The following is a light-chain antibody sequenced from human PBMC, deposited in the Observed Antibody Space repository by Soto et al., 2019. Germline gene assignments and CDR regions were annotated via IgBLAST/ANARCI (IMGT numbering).Light chain of an antibody. CDR3: QQDYNLPIT. Sequence: EIVLTQSPGTLSLSPGESATLSCRASQSVYSSYLSWYHQRRGQARRLLFYDASIRATGIPDRCSGSGCGTDFSLTISRLEPEDFAVYYCQQDYNLPITFGQGTRLEIK. V-gene: IGKV3-20*01. CDR2: DAS. CDR1: QSVYSSY. J-gene: IGKJ5*01.